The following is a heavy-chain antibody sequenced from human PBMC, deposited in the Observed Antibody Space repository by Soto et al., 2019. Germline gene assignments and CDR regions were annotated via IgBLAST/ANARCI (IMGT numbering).Heavy chain of an antibody. Sequence: ASETLSLTCTVSGGSVRDGSCYWAWLRQPPGKGLEWIGHIYHSGSTIYNPSLKSRVTISIDTSKSQFSLNLNSMTAADTAVYYCAGYNWNYYFDPWGQGTLVTVSS. CDR1: GGSVRDGSCY. CDR3: AGYNWNYYFDP. J-gene: IGHJ5*02. CDR2: IYHSGST. D-gene: IGHD1-7*01. V-gene: IGHV4-61*01.